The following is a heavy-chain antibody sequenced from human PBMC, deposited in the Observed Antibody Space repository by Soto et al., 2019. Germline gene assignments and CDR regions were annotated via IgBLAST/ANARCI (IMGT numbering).Heavy chain of an antibody. D-gene: IGHD6-19*01. Sequence: EVQLVESGGGLVKPGGSLRLSCAASGFTFSNVWMNWVRQAPGKGLEWVGRIKSKTDGGTTDYAAPVKGRFTISRDESKNTLYLQMNSLKTEDTAVYYCTPLALKDSSGWYEFSDWGQGTLVTVSS. CDR1: GFTFSNVW. J-gene: IGHJ4*02. CDR3: TPLALKDSSGWYEFSD. V-gene: IGHV3-15*07. CDR2: IKSKTDGGTT.